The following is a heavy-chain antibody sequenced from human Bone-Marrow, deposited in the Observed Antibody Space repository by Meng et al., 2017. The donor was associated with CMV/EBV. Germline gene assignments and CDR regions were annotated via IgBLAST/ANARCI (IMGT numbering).Heavy chain of an antibody. Sequence: QVRLGQSEAEVKKPGASVTVSCKASGYTFTSYFMHWVQQAPGQGPEWAGIINPSGGATTYAQKFQGRVTMTRDTSTSTVYMDLTNLRSDDTAVYYCARGDYGGNSGFDPWGQGTLVTVSS. CDR3: ARGDYGGNSGFDP. CDR2: INPSGGAT. J-gene: IGHJ5*02. CDR1: GYTFTSYF. D-gene: IGHD4-23*01. V-gene: IGHV1-46*01.